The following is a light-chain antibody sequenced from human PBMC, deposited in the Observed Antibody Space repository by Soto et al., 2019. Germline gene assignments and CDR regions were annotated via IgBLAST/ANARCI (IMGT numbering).Light chain of an antibody. CDR2: KAT. V-gene: IGKV1-5*03. J-gene: IGKJ1*01. Sequence: QLTQSPSTLSASLGDRVTITCRASQSVRTWLAWFQQKPGKAPKLLIYKATTLESGVPSRFSGSGSGTEFTLTISSLQPDDFATYYCQQYNSYSRTFGQGTKVDIK. CDR3: QQYNSYSRT. CDR1: QSVRTW.